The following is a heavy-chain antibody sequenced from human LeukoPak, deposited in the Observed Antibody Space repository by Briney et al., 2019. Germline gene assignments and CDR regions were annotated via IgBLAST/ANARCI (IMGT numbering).Heavy chain of an antibody. CDR2: IYHSGTT. D-gene: IGHD3-3*01. J-gene: IGHJ6*03. Sequence: SETLSLTCTVSGYSISSSNWWSWVRQPPGKGLEWIGEIYHSGTTNYNPSLKSRVTISVDKSKNQFSLKLSSVTAADTAVYYCARVSYDFWSGYPGGYYYMDVWGKGTTVTVSS. CDR3: ARVSYDFWSGYPGGYYYMDV. V-gene: IGHV4-4*02. CDR1: GYSISSSNW.